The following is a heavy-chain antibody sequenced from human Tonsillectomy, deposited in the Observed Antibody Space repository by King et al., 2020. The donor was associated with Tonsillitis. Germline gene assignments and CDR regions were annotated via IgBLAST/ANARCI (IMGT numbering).Heavy chain of an antibody. CDR3: ARDPGYYILTGYSPYWYFDL. Sequence: QLQESGPGLVKPSETLSITCSVSGGSISSYYWSWIRQPPGKGLDWIGYIYYSGSTNCNPSLKSRVTIAVDTSQNEFSLKLSSVTAAETAVYYWARDPGYYILTGYSPYWYFDLWGRGTLVTVSS. J-gene: IGHJ2*01. D-gene: IGHD3-9*01. CDR1: GGSISSYY. CDR2: IYYSGST. V-gene: IGHV4-59*01.